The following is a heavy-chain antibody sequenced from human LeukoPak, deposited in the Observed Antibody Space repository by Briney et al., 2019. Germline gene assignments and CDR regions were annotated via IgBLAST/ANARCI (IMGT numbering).Heavy chain of an antibody. CDR2: INHSGST. J-gene: IGHJ6*02. CDR3: ARGQKSSPYSSSWTGHYYYYGMDV. Sequence: PSETLSLTCAVYGGSFSGYYWSWIRQPPGKGLEWIGEINHSGSTNYNPSLKSRVTISVDTSKNQFSLKLSSVTAADTAEYYCARGQKSSPYSSSWTGHYYYYGMDVWGQGTTVTVSS. V-gene: IGHV4-34*01. D-gene: IGHD6-13*01. CDR1: GGSFSGYY.